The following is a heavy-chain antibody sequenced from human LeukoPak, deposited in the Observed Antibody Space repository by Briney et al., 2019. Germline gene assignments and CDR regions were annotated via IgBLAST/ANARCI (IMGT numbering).Heavy chain of an antibody. V-gene: IGHV3-15*04. J-gene: IGHJ6*02. CDR1: GFTFSSYW. CDR3: TTDEDWNYARKDV. CDR2: TVSEIDGGTT. D-gene: IGHD1-7*01. Sequence: GGSLRLSCAASGFTFSSYWMSWVRQVPGKGLEWVGQTVSEIDGGTTDYAAPVKGRFTISRDDSKSTLYLQMNSLKIEDTAVYYCTTDEDWNYARKDVWGQGATVIVSS.